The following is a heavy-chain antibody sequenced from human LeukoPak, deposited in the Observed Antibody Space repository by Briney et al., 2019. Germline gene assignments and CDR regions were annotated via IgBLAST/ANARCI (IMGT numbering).Heavy chain of an antibody. V-gene: IGHV3-15*04. J-gene: IGHJ6*02. CDR1: GFTFSSYW. CDR3: TTDEDWNYARKDV. CDR2: TVSEIDGGTT. D-gene: IGHD1-7*01. Sequence: GGSLRLSCAASGFTFSSYWMSWVRQVPGKGLEWVGQTVSEIDGGTTDYAAPVKGRFTISRDDSKSTLYLQMNSLKIEDTAVYYCTTDEDWNYARKDVWGQGATVIVSS.